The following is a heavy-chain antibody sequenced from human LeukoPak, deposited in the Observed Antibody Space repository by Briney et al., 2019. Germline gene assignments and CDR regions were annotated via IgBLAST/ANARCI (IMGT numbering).Heavy chain of an antibody. CDR3: ARGGSPVVPAAIRAFDI. D-gene: IGHD2-2*01. CDR1: GYTFTSYD. CDR2: MNPNSGNT. J-gene: IGHJ3*02. Sequence: GASVKVSCKASGYTFTSYDINWVRQATGQGLEWMGWMNPNSGNTGYAQQFQGRVTITRNTSISTAYMELSSLRSEDTAVYYCARGGSPVVPAAIRAFDIWGQGTMVTVSS. V-gene: IGHV1-8*03.